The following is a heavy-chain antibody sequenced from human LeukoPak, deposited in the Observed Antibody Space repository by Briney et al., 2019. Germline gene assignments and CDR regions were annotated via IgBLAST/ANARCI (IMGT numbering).Heavy chain of an antibody. D-gene: IGHD1-26*01. V-gene: IGHV1-69*05. CDR1: GGTFSSYA. CDR3: ASSRLGGAGYFDY. Sequence: GASVKVSCKASGGTFSSYAISWVRQAPGQGLEWMGGIIPIFGTANYAQKFQGRVTITTDESTSTAYMELSSLRSEDTAVYYCASSRLGGAGYFDYWGQGTLVTVSS. CDR2: IIPIFGTA. J-gene: IGHJ4*02.